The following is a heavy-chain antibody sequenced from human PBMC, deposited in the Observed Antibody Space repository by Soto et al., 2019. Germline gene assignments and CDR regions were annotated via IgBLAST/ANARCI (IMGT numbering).Heavy chain of an antibody. CDR1: GFTFSSYA. Sequence: GGSLRLSCAASGFTFSSYAMTWVRQASGKGLEWVSRISSGGTYTNYADSVKGRSTISRDSARNTLFLQMNYLTGEDTAVYYCARTFVDGMAGFGPWGQGTLVTVSS. CDR2: ISSGGTYT. V-gene: IGHV3-74*01. CDR3: ARTFVDGMAGFGP. J-gene: IGHJ5*02. D-gene: IGHD2-15*01.